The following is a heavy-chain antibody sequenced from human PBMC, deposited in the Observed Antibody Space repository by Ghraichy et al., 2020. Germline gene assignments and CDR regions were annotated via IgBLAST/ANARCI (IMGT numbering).Heavy chain of an antibody. J-gene: IGHJ4*02. Sequence: SCAVYGGSIAGYYWSWIRQSPGRGLEWVGEINYVGSTIYNPSLDSRLLISLDMSRNQFSLKLTSVAAADTAVYYCARGRYCGGGACYPRPSNFDFWGRGILVTVSS. D-gene: IGHD2-15*01. V-gene: IGHV4-34*01. CDR2: INYVGST. CDR1: GGSIAGYY. CDR3: ARGRYCGGGACYPRPSNFDF.